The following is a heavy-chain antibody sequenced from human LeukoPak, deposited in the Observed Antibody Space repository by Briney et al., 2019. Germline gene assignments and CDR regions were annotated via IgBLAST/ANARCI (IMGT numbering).Heavy chain of an antibody. D-gene: IGHD6-13*01. V-gene: IGHV4-4*07. Sequence: SETLTLTCTVSGGSISSYYWSWIRQPAGKGLEWIGRIYTSGSTNYNPSLKSRVTMSVDTSKNQFSLKLSSVIAADTAVYYCARVSSSSQVFEDWGQGTLVTVSS. J-gene: IGHJ4*02. CDR1: GGSISSYY. CDR3: ARVSSSSQVFED. CDR2: IYTSGST.